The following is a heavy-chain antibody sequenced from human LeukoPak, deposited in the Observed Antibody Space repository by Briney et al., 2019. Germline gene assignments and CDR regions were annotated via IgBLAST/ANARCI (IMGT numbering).Heavy chain of an antibody. Sequence: GGSLRLSCAASGFTFSKYAMTWVRQAPGKGLEWVSSISSSSSYIYYADSVKGRFTISRDNAKNSLYLQMNSLRAEDTAVYYCARGPTPIAVAGTFCYWGQGTLVTVSS. D-gene: IGHD6-19*01. V-gene: IGHV3-21*01. CDR1: GFTFSKYA. CDR3: ARGPTPIAVAGTFCY. J-gene: IGHJ4*02. CDR2: ISSSSSYI.